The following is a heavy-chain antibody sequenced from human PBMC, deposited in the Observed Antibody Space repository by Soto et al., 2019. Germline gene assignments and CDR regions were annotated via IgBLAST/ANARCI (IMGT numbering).Heavy chain of an antibody. J-gene: IGHJ3*02. CDR1: GYTFTSYG. CDR2: ISAYNGNT. V-gene: IGHV1-18*01. D-gene: IGHD3-10*01. CDR3: ARDLGRMVRGASDAFDI. Sequence: QVQLVQSGAEVKKPGASVKVSCKASGYTFTSYGISWVRQAPGQGLEWMGWISAYNGNTNYAQTLQGRVTMTTDTSTSTAYMELSSLRSDDTAVYYCARDLGRMVRGASDAFDIWGQGTMVTVSS.